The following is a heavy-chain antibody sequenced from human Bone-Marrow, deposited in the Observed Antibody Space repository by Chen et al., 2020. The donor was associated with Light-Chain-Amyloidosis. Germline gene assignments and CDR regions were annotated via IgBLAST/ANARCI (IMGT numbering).Heavy chain of an antibody. J-gene: IGHJ4*02. CDR3: ARDMTALGFDL. V-gene: IGHV3-33*01. CDR1: GFTFSSDD. CDR2: IWSDGNNI. Sequence: VKSWGGVVQSGRSLRLSCTASGFTFSSDDMHWVRQAPGKGLEWVAAIWSDGNNINYADSVKGRFIISRDNSKSTLYLQMNSLRAEDTGIYYCARDMTALGFDLWGQGTLVTVSS. D-gene: IGHD2-21*02.